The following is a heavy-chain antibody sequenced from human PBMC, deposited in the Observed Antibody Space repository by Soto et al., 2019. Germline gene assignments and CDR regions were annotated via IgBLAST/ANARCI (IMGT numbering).Heavy chain of an antibody. CDR2: IYWDDDK. V-gene: IGHV2-5*02. CDR1: GFSLTTRGVG. J-gene: IGHJ4*02. D-gene: IGHD3-3*01. Sequence: QITLNESGPTQVKPRQTLTLTCTFSGFSLTTRGVGVGWIRQSPGKAPEWLALIYWDDDKRYSPSLKSRLTITKYTSKNQVVLTMADLDPADTATYYCAHRVLRTVFGLVTTTAIYFDFWGQGTPVAVSS. CDR3: AHRVLRTVFGLVTTTAIYFDF.